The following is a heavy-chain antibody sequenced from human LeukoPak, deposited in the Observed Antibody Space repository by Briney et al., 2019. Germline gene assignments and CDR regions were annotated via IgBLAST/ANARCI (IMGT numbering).Heavy chain of an antibody. V-gene: IGHV4-39*07. J-gene: IGHJ4*02. CDR2: IYYSGST. D-gene: IGHD5-18*01. CDR3: ARVRRGYNYGVGGDYFDY. CDR1: GGSISSSSYY. Sequence: PSETLSLTCTVSGGSISSSSYYWGWIRQPPGKGLEWIGSIYYSGSTYYNPSLKSRVTISVDTSKNQFSLKLSSVTAADTAVYYCARVRRGYNYGVGGDYFDYWGQGTLVTVSS.